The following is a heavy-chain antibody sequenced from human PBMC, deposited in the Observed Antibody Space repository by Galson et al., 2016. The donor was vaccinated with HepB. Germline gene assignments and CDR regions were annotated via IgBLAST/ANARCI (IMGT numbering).Heavy chain of an antibody. J-gene: IGHJ3*02. V-gene: IGHV3-9*01. D-gene: IGHD3-22*01. CDR1: GFTFSSYG. Sequence: AASGFTFSSYGMHWVRQAPGKGLEWVSGISWNSGSIGYADSVKGRFTISRDNAKNSLYLQMNSLRAGDTALYYCAKDSGAYYYDSSGYRRNAFDIWGQGTMVTVSS. CDR2: ISWNSGSI. CDR3: AKDSGAYYYDSSGYRRNAFDI.